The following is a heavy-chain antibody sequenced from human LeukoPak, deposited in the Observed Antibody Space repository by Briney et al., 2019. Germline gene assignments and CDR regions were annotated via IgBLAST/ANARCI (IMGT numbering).Heavy chain of an antibody. CDR2: TVAGYSET. Sequence: PGGSLRLSCAASGFTFSSYGMHWVRQAPGKGLEWVSITVAGYSETHYADSVRGRFTISRDDSSNTLSLEMNRLRADDTGTYYCVKDFCRGGNCPFPFFDSWGQGTVVTVSS. CDR1: GFTFSSYG. J-gene: IGHJ4*02. CDR3: VKDFCRGGNCPFPFFDS. D-gene: IGHD4-23*01. V-gene: IGHV3-NL1*01.